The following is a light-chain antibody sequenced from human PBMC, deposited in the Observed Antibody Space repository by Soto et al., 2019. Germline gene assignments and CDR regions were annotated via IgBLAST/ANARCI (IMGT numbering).Light chain of an antibody. Sequence: EIALTQSTGTRSLSPGETATLSCIASQTVNSDYLAWFQQRPGQAPRLLVFAASNRATGIPARFSGSGSGTDSTLTISSLETEDFAVYYCQQRSNWHTITFGHGTRLEIK. CDR2: AAS. CDR3: QQRSNWHTIT. V-gene: IGKV3D-11*02. J-gene: IGKJ5*01. CDR1: QTVNSDY.